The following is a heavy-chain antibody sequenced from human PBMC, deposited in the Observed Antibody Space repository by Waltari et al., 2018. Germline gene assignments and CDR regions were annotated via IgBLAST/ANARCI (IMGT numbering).Heavy chain of an antibody. CDR3: ARVSPSGENFDY. CDR1: GGSISSSSYY. D-gene: IGHD3-10*01. Sequence: QLQLQESGPGLVKPSETLSLTCTVSGGSISSSSYYWGWIRQPPGKGLEGIGSIYYSGSTYYNPSLKSRVTISVDTSKNQFSLKLSSVTAADTAVYYCARVSPSGENFDYWGQGTLVTVSS. J-gene: IGHJ4*02. CDR2: IYYSGST. V-gene: IGHV4-39*07.